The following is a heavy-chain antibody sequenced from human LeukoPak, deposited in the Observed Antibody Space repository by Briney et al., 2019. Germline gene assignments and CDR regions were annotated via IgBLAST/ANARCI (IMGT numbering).Heavy chain of an antibody. V-gene: IGHV3-23*01. Sequence: GGSLRLSCAASGFTFNTYAMSWVRQAPGKGLEWVSAISDSGGSAYYADSVKGRFTISRDNAKNSLYLQMNSLRAEDTALYYCARWGASSGWYYFDYWGQGTLVTVSS. D-gene: IGHD6-19*01. CDR2: ISDSGGSA. J-gene: IGHJ4*02. CDR1: GFTFNTYA. CDR3: ARWGASSGWYYFDY.